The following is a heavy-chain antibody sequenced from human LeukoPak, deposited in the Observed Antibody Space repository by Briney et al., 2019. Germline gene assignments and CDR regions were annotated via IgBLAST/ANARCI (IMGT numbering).Heavy chain of an antibody. CDR3: TRDWTY. Sequence: GASVKVSCKTSGYTFTNHDINWVRQASGQGLEWMGWVNPDSGDTGYAQKFQGRLTMTTNTSSRMAYMEMTSLRSDDTAVYYCTRDWTYWGPGTLVTVSS. CDR1: GYTFTNHD. CDR2: VNPDSGDT. J-gene: IGHJ4*02. V-gene: IGHV1-8*01. D-gene: IGHD1-1*01.